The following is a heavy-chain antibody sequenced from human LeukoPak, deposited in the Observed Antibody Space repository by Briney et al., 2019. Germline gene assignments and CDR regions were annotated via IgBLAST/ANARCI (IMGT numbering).Heavy chain of an antibody. D-gene: IGHD3-9*01. Sequence: SETLSPTCTVSGGSISSSSYYSGWIRQPQGKGLEWIGSIYYSGRTYYNPSIKSRVTISVDTSKIQFSLMLSSVTAADTAVYYCASQGRRLVIFPDYFDYWGQGTLVTVSS. CDR3: ASQGRRLVIFPDYFDY. CDR1: GGSISSSSYY. CDR2: IYYSGRT. V-gene: IGHV4-39*01. J-gene: IGHJ4*02.